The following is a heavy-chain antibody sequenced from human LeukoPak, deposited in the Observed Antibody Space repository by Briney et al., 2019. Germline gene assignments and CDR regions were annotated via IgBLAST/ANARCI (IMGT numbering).Heavy chain of an antibody. Sequence: GASLQISCKGSGSIFTTYWIGWVRQLHGKGLEWMGIIYPGDSNTRYSPSFQGQVTISADKSISTAYLQWSSLKASDTAMYYCARQSIFGVVLGYWGQGTLVTVSS. V-gene: IGHV5-51*01. CDR2: IYPGDSNT. CDR1: GSIFTTYW. D-gene: IGHD3-3*01. CDR3: ARQSIFGVVLGY. J-gene: IGHJ4*02.